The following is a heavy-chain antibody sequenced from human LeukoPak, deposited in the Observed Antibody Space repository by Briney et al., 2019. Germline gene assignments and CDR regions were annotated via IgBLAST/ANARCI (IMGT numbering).Heavy chain of an antibody. V-gene: IGHV1-2*02. CDR3: ARVSGYDTTNWFDP. CDR1: GYTFTGYY. J-gene: IGHJ5*02. Sequence: ASVKVSCKASGYTFTGYYMHWVRQAPGQGLEWMGWINPNSGGTNFAQNFQGRLTMTRDTSISTAYMELSRLRSDDTAVYYCARVSGYDTTNWFDPWGQGTLVTVS. D-gene: IGHD5-12*01. CDR2: INPNSGGT.